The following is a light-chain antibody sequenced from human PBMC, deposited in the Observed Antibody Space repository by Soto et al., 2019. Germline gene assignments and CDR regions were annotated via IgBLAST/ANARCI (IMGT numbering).Light chain of an antibody. Sequence: EIVLTQSPATLSLSPGERATLSCRASQSVSSYLAWYQQKPGQAPRLLIYDASSRATGIPARFSGSGSATDFTLTISSLEPEDFAVYYCQQRSNWPRTFGQGTELEIK. J-gene: IGKJ2*01. CDR2: DAS. V-gene: IGKV3-11*01. CDR1: QSVSSY. CDR3: QQRSNWPRT.